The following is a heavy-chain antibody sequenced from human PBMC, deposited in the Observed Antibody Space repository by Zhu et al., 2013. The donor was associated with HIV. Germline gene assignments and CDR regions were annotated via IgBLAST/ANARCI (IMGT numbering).Heavy chain of an antibody. D-gene: IGHD3-22*01. CDR1: GGTFSSYA. J-gene: IGHJ4*02. V-gene: IGHV1-69*01. Sequence: QVQLVQSGAEVKKPGSSVKVSCKASGGTFSSYAISWVRQAPGQGLEWMGGIIPIFGTANYAQKFQGRVTITADESTSTAYMELSSLRSEDTAVYYCARDCYYYDSSGSYYFDYWGQGTLVTVSS. CDR3: ARDCYYYDSSGSYYFDY. CDR2: IIPIFGTA.